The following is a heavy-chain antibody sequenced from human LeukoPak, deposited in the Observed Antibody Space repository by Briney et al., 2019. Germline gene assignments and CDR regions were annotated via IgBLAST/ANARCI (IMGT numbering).Heavy chain of an antibody. D-gene: IGHD3-22*01. Sequence: SETLCLTCTASGISISSSSYYWGWIRQPPGKGLEGFGRIYYHGGSYYNPSLKGRVTISVDTSKNQFSLKLSSVTAADTAVYYCARRDNRGGYLDYWGQGTLVTVSS. V-gene: IGHV4-39*01. J-gene: IGHJ4*02. CDR2: IYYHGGS. CDR3: ARRDNRGGYLDY. CDR1: GISISSSSYY.